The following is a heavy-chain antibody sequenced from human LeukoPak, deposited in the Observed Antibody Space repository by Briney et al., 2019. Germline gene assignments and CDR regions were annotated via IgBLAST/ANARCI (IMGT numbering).Heavy chain of an antibody. V-gene: IGHV3-23*01. J-gene: IGHJ4*02. D-gene: IGHD2-15*01. CDR3: AKSDCSGGSCYENY. CDR1: GFTFSSYA. CDR2: ISGSGGST. Sequence: GGSPRLSCAASGFTFSSYAMSWVRQAPGKGLEWVSAISGSGGSTYYADSVKGRFTISRDNSKNTLYLQMNSLRAEDTAVYYCAKSDCSGGSCYENYWGQGTLVTVSS.